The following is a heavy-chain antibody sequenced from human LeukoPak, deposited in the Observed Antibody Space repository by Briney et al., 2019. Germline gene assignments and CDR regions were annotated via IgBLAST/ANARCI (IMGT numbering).Heavy chain of an antibody. CDR3: AKVRGIQLWLNEWVALWY. D-gene: IGHD5-18*01. J-gene: IGHJ4*02. CDR2: VSGSGGST. CDR1: RFTFSSYA. V-gene: IGHV3-23*01. Sequence: GGSLRLSCAASRFTFSSYAMSWVRQAPGKGLEWVSAVSGSGGSTYYADSVKGRFTISRDNSKNTLYLQMNSLRAEDTAVYYCAKVRGIQLWLNEWVALWYWGQGTLVTVSS.